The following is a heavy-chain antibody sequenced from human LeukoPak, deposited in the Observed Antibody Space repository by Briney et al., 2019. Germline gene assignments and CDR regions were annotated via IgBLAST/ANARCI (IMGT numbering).Heavy chain of an antibody. CDR3: ARGMHYVGGFDY. CDR1: GGTFSNYA. D-gene: IGHD3-16*01. Sequence: SVKVSCKASGGTFSNYAISWVRQAPGQGLEWRGRIIPILVITNYAQKFQCRVTITADKSTSTAYMELSGLRSEDTAVYYCARGMHYVGGFDYWGQGTLVTVSS. J-gene: IGHJ4*02. CDR2: IIPILVIT. V-gene: IGHV1-69*04.